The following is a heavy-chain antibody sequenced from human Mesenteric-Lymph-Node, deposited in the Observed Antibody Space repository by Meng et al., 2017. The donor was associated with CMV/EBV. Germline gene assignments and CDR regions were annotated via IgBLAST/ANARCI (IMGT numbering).Heavy chain of an antibody. CDR3: ARGGLVYSSSSAEYFQH. CDR1: GFIFSSYS. CDR2: ISSTSTYI. Sequence: GESLKISCAASGFIFSSYSMNWVRQAPGKGLEWVLFISSTSTYISYADSVKGRFTISRDNTKNSLYLQMNSLRAEDTAVYYCARGGLVYSSSSAEYFQHWGQGTLVTVSS. D-gene: IGHD6-6*01. V-gene: IGHV3-21*01. J-gene: IGHJ1*01.